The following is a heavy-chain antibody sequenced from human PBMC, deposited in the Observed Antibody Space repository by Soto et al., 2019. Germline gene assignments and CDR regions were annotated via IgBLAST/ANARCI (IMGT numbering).Heavy chain of an antibody. J-gene: IGHJ4*02. V-gene: IGHV3-21*01. CDR1: GFTFSSYS. CDR2: ISSSSSYI. Sequence: RGSLRLSCAASGFTFSSYSMNWVRQAPGKGLEWVSSISSSSSYIYYADSVKGRFTISRDNAKNSLYLQMNSLRAEDTAVYYCARVSTTPEFDYWGQGTLVTVSS. D-gene: IGHD4-4*01. CDR3: ARVSTTPEFDY.